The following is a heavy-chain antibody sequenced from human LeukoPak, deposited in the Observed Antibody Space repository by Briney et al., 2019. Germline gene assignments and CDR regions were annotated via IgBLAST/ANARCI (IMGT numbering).Heavy chain of an antibody. Sequence: SETLSLTCTASGGSISTSYWSWLRQSPGKGLEWIGCIYYSGSTNHNPSLKSRVTISVNTSKNQFSLKLSSVTAADTAVYYCAKDGINYYDISGYDIWGQGTLVTVSS. CDR1: GGSISTSY. CDR3: AKDGINYYDISGYDI. V-gene: IGHV4-59*01. D-gene: IGHD3-22*01. J-gene: IGHJ4*02. CDR2: IYYSGST.